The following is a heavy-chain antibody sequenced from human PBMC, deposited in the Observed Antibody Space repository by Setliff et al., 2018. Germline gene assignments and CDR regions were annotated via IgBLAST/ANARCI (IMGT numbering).Heavy chain of an antibody. Sequence: SETLSLTCTVSGGSISNYYWSRIRQPAGKGLEWIGRIYTSGSTNYNPSLKSRVTMSVDTSKNQFSLKLSSVTAADTAVYYCARKGISALSGAFDMWGQGTMVTVSS. CDR3: ARKGISALSGAFDM. CDR2: IYTSGST. V-gene: IGHV4-4*07. D-gene: IGHD1-26*01. J-gene: IGHJ3*02. CDR1: GGSISNYY.